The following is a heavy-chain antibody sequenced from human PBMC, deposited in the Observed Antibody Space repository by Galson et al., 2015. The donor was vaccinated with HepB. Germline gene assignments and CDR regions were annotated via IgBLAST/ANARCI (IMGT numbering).Heavy chain of an antibody. V-gene: IGHV3-30-3*01. CDR1: GFTFSSYA. D-gene: IGHD2-2*01. J-gene: IGHJ4*02. CDR3: ARDGIYCSSCFDY. Sequence: SLRLSCAASGFTFSSYAMHWVRQAPGKGLEWVAVISYDGSNKYYADSVKGRFTISRDNSKNTLYLQMNSLRAEDTAVYYCARDGIYCSSCFDYWGQGTLVTVSS. CDR2: ISYDGSNK.